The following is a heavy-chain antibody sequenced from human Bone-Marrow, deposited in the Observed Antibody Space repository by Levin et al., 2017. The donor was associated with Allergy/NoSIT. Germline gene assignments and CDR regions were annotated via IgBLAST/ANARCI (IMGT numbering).Heavy chain of an antibody. CDR2: IYHTGSS. CDR1: GGAITSTNW. Sequence: PSETLSLTCTVSGGAITSTNWWTWVRQSPGKGLEWIGEIYHTGSSNYNPSLKSRVTISADKSKNQFSLKLNSVTAADTAVYYCARSRGLTTFGGVIVTWGQGTLVTVSS. J-gene: IGHJ4*02. CDR3: ARSRGLTTFGGVIVT. D-gene: IGHD3-16*02. V-gene: IGHV4-4*02.